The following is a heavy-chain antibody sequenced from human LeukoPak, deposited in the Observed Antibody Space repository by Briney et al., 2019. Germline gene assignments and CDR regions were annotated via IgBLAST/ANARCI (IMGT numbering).Heavy chain of an antibody. CDR3: AKGGHQLLFDY. Sequence: GASVKVSCKASGYTFTSYDINWVRQATGQGLEWMGWMNPNSGNTGYAQKFQGRVTMTRDTSISTAYMDLSRLRSDDTAVYYCAKGGHQLLFDYWGQGTLVTVSS. V-gene: IGHV1-8*01. CDR2: MNPNSGNT. J-gene: IGHJ4*02. CDR1: GYTFTSYD. D-gene: IGHD1-26*01.